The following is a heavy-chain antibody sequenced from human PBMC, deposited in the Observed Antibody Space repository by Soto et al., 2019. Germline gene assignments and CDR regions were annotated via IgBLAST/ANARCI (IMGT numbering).Heavy chain of an antibody. CDR3: ARTHSGYCSGGSCLHYYYYYGMDV. V-gene: IGHV4-4*02. Sequence: ETLSLTCAVSGGSISSSNWWSWVRQPPGKGLEWIGEIYHSGSTNYNPSLKSRVTISVDKSKNQFSLKLSSVTAADTAVYYCARTHSGYCSGGSCLHYYYYYGMDVWGQGTTVTVSS. CDR1: GGSISSSNW. CDR2: IYHSGST. J-gene: IGHJ6*02. D-gene: IGHD2-15*01.